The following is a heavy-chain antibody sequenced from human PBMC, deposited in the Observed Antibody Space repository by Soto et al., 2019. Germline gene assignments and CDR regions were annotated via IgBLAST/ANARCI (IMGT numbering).Heavy chain of an antibody. V-gene: IGHV3-30*18. D-gene: IGHD6-19*01. Sequence: GGSRRLSCAASGFTFSSYGMHWVRQAPGKGLEWVAVISYDVSNKYYADSVKGRFTISRDNSKNTLYLQMNSLRAEDTAVYYCAKAADSSGPMDVWGQGTTVTVSS. CDR3: AKAADSSGPMDV. CDR1: GFTFSSYG. CDR2: ISYDVSNK. J-gene: IGHJ6*02.